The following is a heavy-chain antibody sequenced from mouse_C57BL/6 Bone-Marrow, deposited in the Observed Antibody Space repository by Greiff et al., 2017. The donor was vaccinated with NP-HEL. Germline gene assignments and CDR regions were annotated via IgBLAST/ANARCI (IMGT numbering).Heavy chain of an antibody. V-gene: IGHV5-6*01. J-gene: IGHJ3*01. D-gene: IGHD2-3*01. Sequence: EVKLQESGGDLVKPGGSLKLSCAASGFTFSSYGMSWVRQTPDKRLEWVATISSGGSYTYYPDSVKGRFTISRDNDKNTLYLQMSSLKSEDTAMYYCARQRWLLPWFAYWGQGTLVTVSA. CDR3: ARQRWLLPWFAY. CDR2: ISSGGSYT. CDR1: GFTFSSYG.